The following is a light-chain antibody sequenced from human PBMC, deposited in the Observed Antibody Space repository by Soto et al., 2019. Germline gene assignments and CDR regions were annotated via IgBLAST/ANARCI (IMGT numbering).Light chain of an antibody. CDR1: SSDVGGYNY. CDR2: DVS. CDR3: CSYAGNSLWV. V-gene: IGLV2-11*01. J-gene: IGLJ3*02. Sequence: QSALTQPRSVAGSPGQSVTISCTATSSDVGGYNYVSWYQQHPGKAPKLVIYDVSKRPSGVPDRFSGSKSGNTASLTISGLQAEDEADYYCCSYAGNSLWVFGGGTKLTVL.